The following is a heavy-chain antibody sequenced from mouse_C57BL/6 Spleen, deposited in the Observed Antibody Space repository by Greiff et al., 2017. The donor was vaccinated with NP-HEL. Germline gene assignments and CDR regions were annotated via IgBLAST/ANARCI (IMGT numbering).Heavy chain of an antibody. J-gene: IGHJ3*01. CDR1: GYTFTSYW. CDR3: ARAGVSSWFAY. CDR2: IDPSDSYT. D-gene: IGHD1-1*01. V-gene: IGHV1-69*01. Sequence: VQLQQSGAELVMPGASVKLSCKASGYTFTSYWMHWVKQRPGHGLEWIGEIDPSDSYTNYNQKFKGKSTLTVETSSSTAYMQLSSLTSEDSAVFYCARAGVSSWFAYKGQQTLATVSA.